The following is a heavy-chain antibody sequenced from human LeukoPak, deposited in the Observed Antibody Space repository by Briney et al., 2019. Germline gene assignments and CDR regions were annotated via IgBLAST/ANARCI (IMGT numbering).Heavy chain of an antibody. CDR3: AMRALYSYTYYFDY. Sequence: SQTLSLTCTVSGGSISSGGYYWRWIRQHPGKGLEWIGYIYYSGSTYYNPSLKSRVTISVDTSKNQFSLKLSSVTAADTAVYYCAMRALYSYTYYFDYWGQGTLVTVSS. D-gene: IGHD5-18*01. J-gene: IGHJ4*02. CDR2: IYYSGST. CDR1: GGSISSGGYY. V-gene: IGHV4-31*03.